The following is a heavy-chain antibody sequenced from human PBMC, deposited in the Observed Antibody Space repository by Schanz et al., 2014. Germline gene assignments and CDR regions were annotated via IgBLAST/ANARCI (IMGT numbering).Heavy chain of an antibody. D-gene: IGHD3-3*01. CDR3: ATVSYDFWSGKDYYSFHMDV. CDR1: GFTFSTTW. V-gene: IGHV4-4*02. CDR2: IFHTGST. J-gene: IGHJ6*03. Sequence: VQLVESGGGLIKPGGSLRLSCLASGFTFSTTWMNWVRQSPGKGLDWIGEIFHTGSTKYNPSLKSRVTVSVDKPKNQFSLKLNSVTAADTAVYYFATVSYDFWSGKDYYSFHMDVWGKGTTVTVSS.